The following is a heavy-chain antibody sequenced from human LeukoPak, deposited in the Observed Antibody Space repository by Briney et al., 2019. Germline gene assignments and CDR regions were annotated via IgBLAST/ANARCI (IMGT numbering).Heavy chain of an antibody. V-gene: IGHV4-59*08. J-gene: IGHJ6*03. Sequence: PSETLSLTCTVSGGSISSYYWSWIRQPPGKGLEWIGYIYYSGTTNYNPSLKSRVTISVDTSKNQFSLKLSSVTAADTAVYYCASMVRGMDVWGKGTTVTVSS. D-gene: IGHD3-10*01. CDR2: IYYSGTT. CDR1: GGSISSYY. CDR3: ASMVRGMDV.